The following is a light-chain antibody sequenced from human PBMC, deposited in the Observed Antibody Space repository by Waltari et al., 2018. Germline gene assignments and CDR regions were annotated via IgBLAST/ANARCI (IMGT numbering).Light chain of an antibody. CDR2: GAS. Sequence: EVVLTQSPATLSLSLGDRATLSCRASQSVSYYLAWYQQKPGQAPRLLIYGASNRATGIPARFSGSGSGTDFTLTISSLEPEDFAIYYCQQRTNWPLTFGGGTKVEI. J-gene: IGKJ4*01. CDR1: QSVSYY. CDR3: QQRTNWPLT. V-gene: IGKV3-11*01.